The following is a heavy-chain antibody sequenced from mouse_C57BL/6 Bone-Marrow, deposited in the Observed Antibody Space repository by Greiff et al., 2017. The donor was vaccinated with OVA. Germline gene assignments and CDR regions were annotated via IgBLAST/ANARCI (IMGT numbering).Heavy chain of an antibody. V-gene: IGHV1-59*01. Sequence: QVQLQQSGAELVRPGTSVKLSCKASGYTFTSYWMHWVKQRPGQGLEWIGVIDPSDSYPNYTQKFKGKATLTVDTSSSTAYMQISSLTSEDSADYYCARRSGYFDYWGQGTTLTVAS. D-gene: IGHD1-3*01. CDR2: IDPSDSYP. J-gene: IGHJ2*01. CDR3: ARRSGYFDY. CDR1: GYTFTSYW.